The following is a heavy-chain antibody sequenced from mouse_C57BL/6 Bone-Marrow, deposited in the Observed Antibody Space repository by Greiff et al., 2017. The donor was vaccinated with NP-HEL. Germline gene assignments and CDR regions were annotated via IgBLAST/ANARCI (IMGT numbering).Heavy chain of an antibody. CDR1: GYSFTGYY. Sequence: EVQLQQSGPELVKPGASVKISCKASGYSFTGYYMHWVKQSSEKSLEWIGEINPSTGGTSYNQKFKGKATLTVDKSSSTAYMQLKSLTSEDSAVYYCARGDYYGSSYYWGQGTTLTVSS. CDR2: INPSTGGT. CDR3: ARGDYYGSSYY. V-gene: IGHV1-43*01. J-gene: IGHJ2*01. D-gene: IGHD1-1*01.